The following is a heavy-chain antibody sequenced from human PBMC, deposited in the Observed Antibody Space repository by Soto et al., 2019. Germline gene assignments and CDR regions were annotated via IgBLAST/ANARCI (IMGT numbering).Heavy chain of an antibody. Sequence: SETLSLTCAVYGGSFSGYYWSWIRQPPGKGLEWIGEINHSGSTNYNPSLKSRVTISVDTSKNQFSLKLSSVTAADTAVYYCARGVTMVRGVSNWFDPWGQGTLVTVSS. D-gene: IGHD3-10*01. J-gene: IGHJ5*02. CDR3: ARGVTMVRGVSNWFDP. CDR2: INHSGST. CDR1: GGSFSGYY. V-gene: IGHV4-34*01.